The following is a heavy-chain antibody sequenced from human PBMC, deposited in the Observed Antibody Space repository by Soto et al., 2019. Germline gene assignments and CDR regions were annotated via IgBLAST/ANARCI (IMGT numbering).Heavy chain of an antibody. CDR1: GFTFSCYA. CDR2: ISSDGTTK. D-gene: IGHD2-8*02. Sequence: GGSLRLSCAASGFTFSCYAMQWVRQAPGKGLEWVAVISSDGTTKFYADSVKGRFTIARDNSKHMVFLQMNSLRTEDTAVYSCARDFLSSGAFDYWGQGTLVTVSS. V-gene: IGHV3-30*14. CDR3: ARDFLSSGAFDY. J-gene: IGHJ4*02.